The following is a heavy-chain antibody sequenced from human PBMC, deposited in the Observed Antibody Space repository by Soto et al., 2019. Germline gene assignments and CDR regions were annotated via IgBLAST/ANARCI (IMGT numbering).Heavy chain of an antibody. V-gene: IGHV3-30*19. CDR1: GVTFRSYV. CDR2: TSYDGSGK. Sequence: QVQLVESGGGVVQPGTSLRLSCVGSGVTFRSYVIHWVRQAPGKGLEWVALTSYDGSGKYYGDSVRGRFTISRDNSRNTVDLQMDSLRLEDTALYYCARWGTTGGLDVWGQGTLVSVSS. CDR3: ARWGTTGGLDV. D-gene: IGHD3-16*01. J-gene: IGHJ1*01.